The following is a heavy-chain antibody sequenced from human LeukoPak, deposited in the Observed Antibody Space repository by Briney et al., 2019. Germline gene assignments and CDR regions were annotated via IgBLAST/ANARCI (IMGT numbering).Heavy chain of an antibody. CDR1: GFTFSSYE. J-gene: IGHJ4*02. D-gene: IGHD2/OR15-2a*01. CDR2: ISSSGSTI. CDR3: ARDWFHAIDY. V-gene: IGHV3-48*03. Sequence: GGSLRLSCAASGFTFSSYEMNWVRQAPGKGLEWVSYISSSGSTIYYADSVKGRFTISRDNAENSLYLQMNSLRAEDTAVYYCARDWFHAIDYWGQGTLVTVSS.